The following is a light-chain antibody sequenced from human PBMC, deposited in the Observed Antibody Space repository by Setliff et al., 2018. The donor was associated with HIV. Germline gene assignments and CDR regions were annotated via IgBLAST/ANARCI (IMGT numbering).Light chain of an antibody. Sequence: QSALAQPASVSGSPGQSITISCTGTSSDVGTYNYVSWYQQHPGKAPKLMIYDVNNRPSGVSNRFSGSKSGNTASLTISGLQAEDEADYYCCSYTSSTPLYVVGTAPKSTVL. V-gene: IGLV2-14*03. CDR2: DVN. J-gene: IGLJ1*01. CDR1: SSDVGTYNY. CDR3: CSYTSSTPLYV.